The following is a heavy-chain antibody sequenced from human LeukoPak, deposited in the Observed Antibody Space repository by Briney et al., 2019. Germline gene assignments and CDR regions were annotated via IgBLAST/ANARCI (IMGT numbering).Heavy chain of an antibody. V-gene: IGHV4-39*01. Sequence: SETLSLTCAVSGDSISATNYYWGWIRQPPGKGLEWIGIIYYSGITHYNPSLKSRVTILVDTSKNQFSLKLSSVTDADTAVYYCARVRRSLNWFDSWGQGTLVTVSS. CDR3: ARVRRSLNWFDS. CDR1: GDSISATNYY. J-gene: IGHJ5*01. CDR2: IYYSGIT. D-gene: IGHD3-3*01.